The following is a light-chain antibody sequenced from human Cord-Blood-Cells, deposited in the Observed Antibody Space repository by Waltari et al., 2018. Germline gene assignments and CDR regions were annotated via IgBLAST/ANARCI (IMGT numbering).Light chain of an antibody. CDR2: DVS. CDR1: SSDVGGYNY. J-gene: IGLJ1*01. CDR3: SSYTSSSTFV. V-gene: IGLV2-14*01. Sequence: QSALTQPASVSGSPGQSITISCTGTSSDVGGYNYVSWYQQHPGKAPNPMIYDVSKRHSGVSNRFSGSKSGNTASLTISGLQAEDEADYYCSSYTSSSTFVFGTGTKVTVL.